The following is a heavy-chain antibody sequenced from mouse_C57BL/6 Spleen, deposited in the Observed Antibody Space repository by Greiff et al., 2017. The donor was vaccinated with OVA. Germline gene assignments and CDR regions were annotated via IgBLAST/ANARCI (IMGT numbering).Heavy chain of an antibody. CDR3: AREGTVVAIDY. Sequence: LVESGAELVKPGASVKISCKASGYAFSSYWMNWVKQRPGKGLEWIGQIYPGDGDTNYNGKFKGKATMTADKSSSTAYMQLSSLTSEDSAVYFCAREGTVVAIDYWGQGTTLTVSS. D-gene: IGHD1-1*01. V-gene: IGHV1-80*01. CDR1: GYAFSSYW. J-gene: IGHJ2*01. CDR2: IYPGDGDT.